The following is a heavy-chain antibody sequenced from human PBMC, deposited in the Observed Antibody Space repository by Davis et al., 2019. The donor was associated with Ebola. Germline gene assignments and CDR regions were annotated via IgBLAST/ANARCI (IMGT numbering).Heavy chain of an antibody. Sequence: GESLKISCAASGFTFSSYGMHWVRQAPGKGLEWVAVIWYDGSNKYFADSVKGRFTISRDNSKNTLFLQMNSLRAEDTAVYYCARPPLAGSSSRLHFDYWGQRTLVTVSS. V-gene: IGHV3-33*01. D-gene: IGHD6-6*01. J-gene: IGHJ4*02. CDR3: ARPPLAGSSSRLHFDY. CDR1: GFTFSSYG. CDR2: IWYDGSNK.